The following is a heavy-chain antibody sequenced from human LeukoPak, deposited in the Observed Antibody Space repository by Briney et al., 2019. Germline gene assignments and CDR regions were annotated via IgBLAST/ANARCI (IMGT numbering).Heavy chain of an antibody. CDR3: ARDYSSVHEY. V-gene: IGHV4-38-2*02. J-gene: IGHJ4*02. Sequence: SETLSLTCTVSGYSISSGYYWGWIRQPPGKGLEWIGSIYHSGSTYYNPSLKSRVTISVDTSKNQFSLKLSSVTDADTSVYYSARDYSSVHEYWGRGTLVTVSS. CDR2: IYHSGST. D-gene: IGHD3-22*01. CDR1: GYSISSGYY.